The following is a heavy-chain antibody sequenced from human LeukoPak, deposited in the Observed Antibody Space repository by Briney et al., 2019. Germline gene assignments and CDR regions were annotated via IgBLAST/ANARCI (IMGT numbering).Heavy chain of an antibody. CDR3: AREFYGFLTGYYLDY. J-gene: IGHJ4*02. Sequence: GGSLRLSCTASGFTFSSYEMNWVRQAPGKGLEWVSYITGSGSITHYVDSVKGRFTISRDNAKNSLYLHMNSLRAEDTAVYYCAREFYGFLTGYYLDYWGQGTLVTVSS. V-gene: IGHV3-48*03. D-gene: IGHD3-9*01. CDR1: GFTFSSYE. CDR2: ITGSGSIT.